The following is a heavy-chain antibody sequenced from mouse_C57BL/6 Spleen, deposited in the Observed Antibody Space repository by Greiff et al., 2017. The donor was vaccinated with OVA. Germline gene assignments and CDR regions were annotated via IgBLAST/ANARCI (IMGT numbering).Heavy chain of an antibody. D-gene: IGHD1-1*01. J-gene: IGHJ4*01. Sequence: QVQLQQSGPELVKPGASVKISCKASGYTFTDYYINWVKQRPGQGLEWIGWIFPGGGSTYYNEKFKGKATLTVDKSSSTAYMLLSSLTSEDSAVYFCARENYYGSSYYAMDYWGQGTSVTVSS. CDR1: GYTFTDYY. V-gene: IGHV1-75*01. CDR3: ARENYYGSSYYAMDY. CDR2: IFPGGGST.